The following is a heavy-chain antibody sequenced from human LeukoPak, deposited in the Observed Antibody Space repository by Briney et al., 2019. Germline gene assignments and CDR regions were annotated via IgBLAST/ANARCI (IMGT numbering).Heavy chain of an antibody. V-gene: IGHV1-2*02. Sequence: ASVKVSCKSSGYTFAGHYMHWVRQAPGQGLEWMGWINPKSGGTNYAQKFQGRVTMTRDTSMNTAYMELSRLRSDDTAIYYCARGQLRVPKWFDPWGPGTLVTVSS. CDR2: INPKSGGT. CDR1: GYTFAGHY. J-gene: IGHJ5*02. CDR3: ARGQLRVPKWFDP. D-gene: IGHD1-1*01.